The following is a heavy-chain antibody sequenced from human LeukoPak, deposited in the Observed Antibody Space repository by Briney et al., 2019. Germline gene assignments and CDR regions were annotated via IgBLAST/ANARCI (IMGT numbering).Heavy chain of an antibody. D-gene: IGHD2-2*01. CDR2: IYPGDSDT. V-gene: IGHV5-51*01. CDR1: GYSFTSYW. CDR3: ARFQYQRSSCAFDI. J-gene: IGHJ3*02. Sequence: GESLTISLKGSGYSFTSYWIGWVRQMPGKGLEWMGIIYPGDSDTRYSPSFQGQVTISADKSISTAYLQWSSLKASDTAMYYCARFQYQRSSCAFDIWGQGTMVTVSS.